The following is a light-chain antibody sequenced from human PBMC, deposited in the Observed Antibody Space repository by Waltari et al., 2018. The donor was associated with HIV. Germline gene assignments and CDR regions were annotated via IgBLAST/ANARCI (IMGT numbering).Light chain of an antibody. Sequence: DIQMTQSPSSLSASVGDRVIITCRAIQTITNYLNWYQQKRGKAPRLLIFAASRLQTGVPSRFSGSGSGTDVTLTISSLQPEDFATYYCQQTYSTPLTFGLGTKVEIK. CDR1: QTITNY. V-gene: IGKV1-39*01. J-gene: IGKJ1*01. CDR3: QQTYSTPLT. CDR2: AAS.